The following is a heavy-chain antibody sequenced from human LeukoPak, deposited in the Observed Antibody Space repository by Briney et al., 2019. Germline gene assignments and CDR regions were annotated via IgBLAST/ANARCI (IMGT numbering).Heavy chain of an antibody. J-gene: IGHJ5*02. D-gene: IGHD6-6*01. V-gene: IGHV4-4*08. CDR3: ARDLGGSSVPNNWFDP. CDR2: VYTDGST. CDR1: GGSISPYF. Sequence: PSETLSLTCTVSGGSISPYFWSWIRQPPGKGLEWIGYVYTDGSTKYNPSLKSRVTISLDTSKNQLSLKLRSVTAADTAVYYCARDLGGSSVPNNWFDPWSQGTLVTVSS.